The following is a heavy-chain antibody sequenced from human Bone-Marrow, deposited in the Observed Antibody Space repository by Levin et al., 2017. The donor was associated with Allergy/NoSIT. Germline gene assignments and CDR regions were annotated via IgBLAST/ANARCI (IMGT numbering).Heavy chain of an antibody. CDR1: GFTFRSYG. V-gene: IGHV3-33*01. CDR3: ARDIGYEATFYGLDV. CDR2: IWYSGSHQ. J-gene: IGHJ6*02. D-gene: IGHD5-12*01. Sequence: SCAASGFTFRSYGMHWVRQAPGKGLEWVAVIWYSGSHQYYADSVQGRFTISRDSSKNTLFLQMNNLTVEDTAVYFCARDIGYEATFYGLDVWGQGTTVTVSS.